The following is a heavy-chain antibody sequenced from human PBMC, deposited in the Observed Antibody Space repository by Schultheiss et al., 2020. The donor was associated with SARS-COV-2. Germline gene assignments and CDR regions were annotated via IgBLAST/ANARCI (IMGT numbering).Heavy chain of an antibody. CDR3: ERANRDSYGYRSAFYYYMDV. V-gene: IGHV1-18*01. Sequence: ASVKVSCKASGGTFSSYAISWVRQAPGQGLEWMGWISAYIGNTNYAQKVQGRVTVTTDTSTSTAYMELRSLRSDDTAVYYCERANRDSYGYRSAFYYYMDVWGQGTTVTVAS. D-gene: IGHD5-18*01. CDR2: ISAYIGNT. J-gene: IGHJ6*03. CDR1: GGTFSSYA.